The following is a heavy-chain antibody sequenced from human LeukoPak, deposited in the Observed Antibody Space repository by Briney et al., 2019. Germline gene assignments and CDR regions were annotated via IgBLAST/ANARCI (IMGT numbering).Heavy chain of an antibody. J-gene: IGHJ4*02. CDR1: GFTFSSDW. Sequence: GGSLRLSCAASGFTFSSDWMIWVRQPPGKGLEWVANIKPDEGEKYYVGSVKGRFAISRDNAQNSLYLQMNSLKVEDTAVYYCARDLFYGSGSPHLDCWGQGTLVTVSS. D-gene: IGHD3-10*01. CDR2: IKPDEGEK. V-gene: IGHV3-7*01. CDR3: ARDLFYGSGSPHLDC.